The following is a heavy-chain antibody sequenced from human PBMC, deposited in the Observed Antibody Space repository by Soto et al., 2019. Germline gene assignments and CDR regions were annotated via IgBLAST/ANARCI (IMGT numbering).Heavy chain of an antibody. J-gene: IGHJ4*02. CDR1: GGTFSTYA. V-gene: IGHV1-69*06. CDR2: IIPVFGTA. Sequence: QVQLVQSGAEVKKPGSSVKVSCKASGGTFSTYAFNWVRQAPGQRLEWMGGIIPVFGTANYAQKFQDRLTIIADKSTSTAYMSLTSLRSDDTAVYYCARGPMAVAGNWYFDYWGQGTLVTVSS. D-gene: IGHD6-19*01. CDR3: ARGPMAVAGNWYFDY.